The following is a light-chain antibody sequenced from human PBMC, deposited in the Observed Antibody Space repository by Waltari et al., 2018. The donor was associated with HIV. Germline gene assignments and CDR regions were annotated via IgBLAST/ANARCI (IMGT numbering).Light chain of an antibody. CDR1: QSLLYSPNNKNF. CDR3: QQYFSTPWT. Sequence: DIVMTQIPDSLIVSPGERASINCRSNQSLLYSPNNKNFLVWYQQKPGQPPKLLIYWASSRESGVPARFSGSGSGTNFTLTISSLQPEDVATYFCQQYFSTPWTFGQGTKV. V-gene: IGKV4-1*01. J-gene: IGKJ1*01. CDR2: WAS.